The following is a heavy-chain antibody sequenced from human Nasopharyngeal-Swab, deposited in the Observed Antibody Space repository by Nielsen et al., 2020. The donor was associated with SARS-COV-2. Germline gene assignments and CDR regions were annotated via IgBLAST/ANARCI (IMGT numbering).Heavy chain of an antibody. Sequence: GESLKISCAASGFTFSSYAMSWVRQAPGKGLEWVSAISGSGGSTYYADSVKGRFTISRDNSKNTLYLQMNSLRAEDTAVYYCARDGGSGRYVWGQGTLVTVSS. CDR2: ISGSGGST. CDR3: ARDGGSGRYV. V-gene: IGHV3-23*01. J-gene: IGHJ4*02. D-gene: IGHD6-19*01. CDR1: GFTFSSYA.